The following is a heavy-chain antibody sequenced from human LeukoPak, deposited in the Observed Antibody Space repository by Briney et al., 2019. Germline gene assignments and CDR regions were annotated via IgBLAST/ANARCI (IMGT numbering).Heavy chain of an antibody. V-gene: IGHV3-72*01. Sequence: GGSLRLSCAVSGFTFSDHYMDWVRQAPGKGLEWVGRIRNKANRKTTEYAASVKGRFTISRDDSKNSLYLQMNSLKTEDTAVYYCARGAPYDYDSSGYYWDYWGQGTLVSVSS. CDR2: IRNKANRKTT. J-gene: IGHJ4*02. CDR1: GFTFSDHY. CDR3: ARGAPYDYDSSGYYWDY. D-gene: IGHD3-22*01.